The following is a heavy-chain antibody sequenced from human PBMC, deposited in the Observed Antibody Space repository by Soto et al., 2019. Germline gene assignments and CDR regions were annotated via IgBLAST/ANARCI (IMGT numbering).Heavy chain of an antibody. CDR1: GGSISSYY. V-gene: IGHV4-4*07. D-gene: IGHD1-26*01. J-gene: IGHJ4*02. Sequence: PSATLSLTCTVSGGSISSYYWSWIRQPAGKGLEWIGRIYTSGSTNYNPSLKSRVTMSVDTSKNQFSPKLSSVTAADTAVYYCARGGRREQIDYWGQGTLVTVSS. CDR3: ARGGRREQIDY. CDR2: IYTSGST.